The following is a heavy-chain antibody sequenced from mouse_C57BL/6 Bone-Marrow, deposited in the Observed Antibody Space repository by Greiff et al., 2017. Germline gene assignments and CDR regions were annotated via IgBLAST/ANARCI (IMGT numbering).Heavy chain of an antibody. V-gene: IGHV1-64*01. J-gene: IGHJ2*01. CDR2: IYPNSGST. Sequence: QVQLQQPGAELVKPGASVKLSCKASGYTFTSYWMHWVKQRPGQGLEWIGMIYPNSGSTNYNEKFKSKATLTVDKSSSTAYMQLSSLTSEDSAAYYFARDGSRRDYFDYWGQGTTLTVSS. D-gene: IGHD1-1*01. CDR1: GYTFTSYW. CDR3: ARDGSRRDYFDY.